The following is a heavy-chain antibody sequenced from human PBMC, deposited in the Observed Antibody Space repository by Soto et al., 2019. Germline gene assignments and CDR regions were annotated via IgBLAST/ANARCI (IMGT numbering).Heavy chain of an antibody. Sequence: PSETLSLTCAVYGGSFSGYYWSWIRQPPGKGLEWIGEINHSGSTNYNPSLKSRATISVDTSKNQFSLKLSSVTAADTAVYYCARGRALLLWFGELFHDYWGQGTLVTVSS. V-gene: IGHV4-34*01. CDR2: INHSGST. CDR1: GGSFSGYY. CDR3: ARGRALLLWFGELFHDY. J-gene: IGHJ4*02. D-gene: IGHD3-10*01.